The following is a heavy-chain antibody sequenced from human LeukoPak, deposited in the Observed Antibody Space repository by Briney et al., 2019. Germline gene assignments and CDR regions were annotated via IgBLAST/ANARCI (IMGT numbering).Heavy chain of an antibody. CDR1: GFTFSSYE. CDR2: ISSSGSTI. D-gene: IGHD1-26*01. J-gene: IGHJ4*02. Sequence: GGSLRLSCAASGFTFSSYEMNWVRQAPGKGLEWVSYISSSGSTIYYADSVKGGFTISRDNAKNTLYLQMNSLTPEDTAVYYCAKDEGVGGIGFDYWGQGTLVTVSS. CDR3: AKDEGVGGIGFDY. V-gene: IGHV3-48*03.